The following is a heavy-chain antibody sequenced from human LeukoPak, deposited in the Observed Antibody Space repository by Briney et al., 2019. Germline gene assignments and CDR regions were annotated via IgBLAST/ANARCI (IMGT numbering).Heavy chain of an antibody. CDR2: INPNSGGT. V-gene: IGHV1-2*02. D-gene: IGHD2-21*01. Sequence: ASVKVSCKASGYTFSGYYIHWVRQAPGQGLEWMGWINPNSGGTNFAQKFQGRVTMTRDTSISTAYMEVSGLRSDDTAVYYCARVVGAYCGGDCYPFDYWGQGTLVTVSS. CDR3: ARVVGAYCGGDCYPFDY. J-gene: IGHJ4*02. CDR1: GYTFSGYY.